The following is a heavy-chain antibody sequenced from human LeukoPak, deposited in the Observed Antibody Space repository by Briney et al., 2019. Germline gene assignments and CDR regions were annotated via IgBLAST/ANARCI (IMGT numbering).Heavy chain of an antibody. V-gene: IGHV3-23*01. Sequence: GGSLRLSCAASGFTFSSYGMSWVRQAPGKGLEWVSAISGSGGSTYYADSVKGRFTISRDNSKNTLYLQMNSLRAEDTAVYYCAKDGNDYYYYYYYMDVWGKGTTVTVSS. D-gene: IGHD4-11*01. CDR1: GFTFSSYG. J-gene: IGHJ6*03. CDR2: ISGSGGST. CDR3: AKDGNDYYYYYYYMDV.